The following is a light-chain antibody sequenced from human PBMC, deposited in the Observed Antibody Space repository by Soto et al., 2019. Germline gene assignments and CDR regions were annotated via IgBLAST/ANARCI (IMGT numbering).Light chain of an antibody. CDR2: EGN. V-gene: IGLV2-23*01. CDR3: CSYAGSSTYV. CDR1: SSGFGSYNL. J-gene: IGLJ1*01. Sequence: QSALTQPASVSGSPGQSITISCTGTSSGFGSYNLVYWYQKYPGKATKLMIYEGNKRPSGVSNRFSGSKSGNTASLTISGLQAEDEDDYYGCSYAGSSTYVFGTGTKLTVL.